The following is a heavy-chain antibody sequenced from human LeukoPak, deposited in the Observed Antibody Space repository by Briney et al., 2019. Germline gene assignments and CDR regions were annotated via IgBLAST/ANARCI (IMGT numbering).Heavy chain of an antibody. CDR1: GFTFSTYE. V-gene: IGHV3-48*03. CDR3: ARGLVVAATPPYSYYGMDV. J-gene: IGHJ6*04. D-gene: IGHD2-15*01. CDR2: ISSSGSSI. Sequence: SLRLSCAASGFTFSTYEMNWVRQAPGKGLEWLSYISSSGSSIYSADSVKGRFTISRDNAKNSLYLQMNSLRAEDTAVYYCARGLVVAATPPYSYYGMDVWGKGTTVTVSS.